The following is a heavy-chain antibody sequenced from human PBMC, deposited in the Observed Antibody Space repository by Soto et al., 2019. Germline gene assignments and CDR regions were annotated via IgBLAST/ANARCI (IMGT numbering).Heavy chain of an antibody. CDR1: GMSFTGPY. CDR3: AGESFRFLNH. CDR2: INQGGST. D-gene: IGHD3-3*01. Sequence: SETLSLTCTVSGMSFTGPYWTFLRLSPGKGLEWIGEINQGGSTNYNPSLESRLTLSIDTSKNQFSLRLKSVTAADTAIYYCAGESFRFLNHWGQGTPVTVSS. V-gene: IGHV4-34*01. J-gene: IGHJ5*02.